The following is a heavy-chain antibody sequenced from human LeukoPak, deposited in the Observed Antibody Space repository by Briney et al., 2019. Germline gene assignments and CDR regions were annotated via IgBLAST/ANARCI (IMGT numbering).Heavy chain of an antibody. Sequence: GGSLRLSCAASGFTLSSYGMHWVRQAPGKGLEWVAFIRYDGSNKYYADSVKGRFTISRDNSKNTLYLQMNSLRAEDTAVYYCAKDGWQQLASFDYWGQGTLVTVSS. J-gene: IGHJ4*02. V-gene: IGHV3-30*02. CDR1: GFTLSSYG. CDR2: IRYDGSNK. CDR3: AKDGWQQLASFDY. D-gene: IGHD6-13*01.